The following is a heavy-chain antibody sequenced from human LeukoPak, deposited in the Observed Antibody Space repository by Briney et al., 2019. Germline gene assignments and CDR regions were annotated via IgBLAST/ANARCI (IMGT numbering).Heavy chain of an antibody. V-gene: IGHV3-33*01. CDR1: GFTFSSYG. D-gene: IGHD6-19*01. CDR2: IWYDGSNK. J-gene: IGHJ4*02. Sequence: GGSLRLSCAASGFTFSSYGMHWVRQAPGKGLEWVAVIWYDGSNKYYADSVRGRFTISRDNSKNTLYLQMNSLRAEDTAVYYCARDNSLAGLFDYWGQGTLVTVSS. CDR3: ARDNSLAGLFDY.